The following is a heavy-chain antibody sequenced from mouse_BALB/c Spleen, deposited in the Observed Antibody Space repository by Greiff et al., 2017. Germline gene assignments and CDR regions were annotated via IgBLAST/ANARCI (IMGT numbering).Heavy chain of an antibody. CDR3: ARRAAYGNYFDY. D-gene: IGHD2-10*02. CDR2: IDPANGNT. V-gene: IGHV14-3*02. Sequence: EVQLQQSGAELVKPGASVKLSCTASGFNIKDTYMHWVKQRPEQGLEWIGRIDPANGNTKYDPKFQGKATITADTSSNTAYLQLSSLTSEDTAVYYCARRAAYGNYFDYWGQGTTLTVSS. CDR1: GFNIKDTY. J-gene: IGHJ2*01.